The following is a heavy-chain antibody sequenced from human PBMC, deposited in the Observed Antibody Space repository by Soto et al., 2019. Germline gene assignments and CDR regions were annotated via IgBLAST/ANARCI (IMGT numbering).Heavy chain of an antibody. CDR3: ARERPPRYYDILTCSPVNWFDP. CDR1: GFTFSSYW. CDR2: INSDGSST. J-gene: IGHJ5*02. Sequence: GGSLRLSCAASGFTFSSYWMHWVRQAPGKGLVWVSRINSDGSSTSYADSVKGRFAISRDNAKNTLYLQMNSLRAEDTAVYYCARERPPRYYDILTCSPVNWFDPWGQGTLVTVSS. D-gene: IGHD3-9*01. V-gene: IGHV3-74*01.